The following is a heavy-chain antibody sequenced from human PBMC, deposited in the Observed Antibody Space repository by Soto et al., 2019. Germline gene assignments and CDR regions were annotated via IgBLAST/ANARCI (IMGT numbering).Heavy chain of an antibody. V-gene: IGHV3-30*18. CDR3: AKDASIAAADYYFDF. Sequence: GGSLRLSCAASGFTFRNYGMHWVRQAPGKGLEWVAVISDDGSDKHYADSVKGRVTISRDNSKNTLYLQMNSLRVEDTAVYYCAKDASIAAADYYFDFWGQGALVTVS. D-gene: IGHD6-13*01. CDR1: GFTFRNYG. J-gene: IGHJ4*02. CDR2: ISDDGSDK.